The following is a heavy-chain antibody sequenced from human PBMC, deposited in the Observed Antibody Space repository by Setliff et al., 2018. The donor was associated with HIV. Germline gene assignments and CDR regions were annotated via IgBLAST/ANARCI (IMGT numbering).Heavy chain of an antibody. Sequence: LKISCAASGFTFDHYTMYWVRQAPGKGLEWVSLISGHGGSRYYADSLKGRFTISRDNSRNSLYLQINSLTTEDTALYYCAKDNPNSYSMDVWGKGTPVTVSS. V-gene: IGHV3-43*01. D-gene: IGHD5-18*01. J-gene: IGHJ6*03. CDR2: ISGHGGSR. CDR1: GFTFDHYT. CDR3: AKDNPNSYSMDV.